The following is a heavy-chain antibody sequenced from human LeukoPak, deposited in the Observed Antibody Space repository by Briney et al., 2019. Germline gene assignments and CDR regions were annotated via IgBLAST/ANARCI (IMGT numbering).Heavy chain of an antibody. CDR1: GFTFSSYS. J-gene: IGHJ4*02. Sequence: AGGSLRLSCAAPGFTFSSYSMNWVRQAPGKGLEWVSSISSTGAYIYYANSVKGRLTISRDNAKNSLFLQMNSLRAEDTAVYYCASGKQLALFDYWGQGTLVTVSS. CDR2: ISSTGAYI. D-gene: IGHD6-13*01. V-gene: IGHV3-21*01. CDR3: ASGKQLALFDY.